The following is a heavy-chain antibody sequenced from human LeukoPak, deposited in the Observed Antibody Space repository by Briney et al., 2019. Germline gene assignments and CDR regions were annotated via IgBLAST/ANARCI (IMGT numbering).Heavy chain of an antibody. J-gene: IGHJ4*02. V-gene: IGHV4-39*01. Sequence: SETLSLTCNVSGVSITSSDYYWGWIRQPPGKGLEWIVSIYSRGTNYYNPSLKSRVTISVDTSRNQVSLKMSSVTAADTAVYYCAISLITSGYAPQEFDSWGQGTLVTVSP. CDR3: AISLITSGYAPQEFDS. D-gene: IGHD5-12*01. CDR1: GVSITSSDYY. CDR2: IYSRGTN.